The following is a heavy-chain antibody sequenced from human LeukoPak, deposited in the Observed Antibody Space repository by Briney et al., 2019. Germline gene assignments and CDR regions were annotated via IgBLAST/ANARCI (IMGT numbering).Heavy chain of an antibody. Sequence: ASVKVSCKASGYTFTSYGISWVRQAPGQGLEWMGWISAYNGNTNYAQKLQGRVTMTTDTSTSTAYMELRSLRSDDTAVYYCARGHSRGVYSYNWFDPWGQGTLVTVSS. D-gene: IGHD3-10*01. CDR2: ISAYNGNT. V-gene: IGHV1-18*01. CDR1: GYTFTSYG. CDR3: ARGHSRGVYSYNWFDP. J-gene: IGHJ5*02.